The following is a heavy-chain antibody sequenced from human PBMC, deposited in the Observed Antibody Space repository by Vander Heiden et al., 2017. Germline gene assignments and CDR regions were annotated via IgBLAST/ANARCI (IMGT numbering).Heavy chain of an antibody. V-gene: IGHV3-74*01. CDR3: ARGVNHAFDI. CDR1: GLNFRNYG. J-gene: IGHJ3*02. CDR2: INTDGGNT. Sequence: EAQLVESGGGSVQPGGSLRLSCAVSGLNFRNYGTHRVRQPPGKGLVWVSRINTDGGNTIYADSVEGRFTISRDNAKNTLYLQMNSLRAEDTAAYYCARGVNHAFDIWGQGTVVTVSS.